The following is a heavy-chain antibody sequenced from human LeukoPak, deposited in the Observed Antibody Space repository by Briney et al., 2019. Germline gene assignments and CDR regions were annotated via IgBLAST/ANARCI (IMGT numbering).Heavy chain of an antibody. CDR1: GYTFTSYD. CDR2: MNPNSGNT. V-gene: IGHV1-8*01. CDR3: ARDIVVVVPYGMDV. D-gene: IGHD2-15*01. Sequence: ASVRVSCTASGYTFTSYDINWVRQAPGQGLEWMGWMNPNSGNTGYAQKFQGRVTITRNTSISTAYMELSSLRSEDTAVYYCARDIVVVVPYGMDVWGQGTTVTVSS. J-gene: IGHJ6*02.